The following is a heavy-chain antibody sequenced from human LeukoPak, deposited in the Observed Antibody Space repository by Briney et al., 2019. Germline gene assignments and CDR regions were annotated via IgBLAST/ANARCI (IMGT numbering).Heavy chain of an antibody. V-gene: IGHV3-30*18. Sequence: GGSLRLSCAASGFTLNNYGMHWVRQAPGKGLEWVAVISYDGRNKHYPDSVKGRFTISRDISTDTLWLQMDSLRTEDTAVYYCAKGPLRGTAAAIDYWGQGTLVTVSS. J-gene: IGHJ4*02. D-gene: IGHD2-2*01. CDR1: GFTLNNYG. CDR3: AKGPLRGTAAAIDY. CDR2: ISYDGRNK.